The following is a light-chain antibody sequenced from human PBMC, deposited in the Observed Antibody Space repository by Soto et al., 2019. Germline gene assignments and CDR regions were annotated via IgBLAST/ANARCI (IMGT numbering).Light chain of an antibody. CDR3: QQYNNWPLLT. Sequence: IVLTQSPGTLSLSPGERATFSCRASQSVSSNYLAWYQQKPGQAPRLLIYGAFKRATGIPDRFSGSGSGTEFTLTISSLQSEDFEVYYCQQYNNWPLLTFGGGTKVDIK. CDR2: GAF. V-gene: IGKV3D-15*01. J-gene: IGKJ4*01. CDR1: QSVSSN.